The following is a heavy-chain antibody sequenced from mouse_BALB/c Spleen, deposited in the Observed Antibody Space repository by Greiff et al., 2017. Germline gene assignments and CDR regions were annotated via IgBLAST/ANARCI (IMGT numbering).Heavy chain of an antibody. CDR1: GFSLTSYG. CDR3: ARGRDYDEAFDY. V-gene: IGHV2-9*02. D-gene: IGHD2-4*01. J-gene: IGHJ2*01. CDR2: IWAGGST. Sequence: VHLVESGPGLVAPSQSLSITCTVSGFSLTSYGVHWVRQPPGKGLEWLGVIWAGGSTNYNSALMSRLSISKDNSKSQVFLKMNSLQTDDTAMYYCARGRDYDEAFDYWGQGTTLTVSS.